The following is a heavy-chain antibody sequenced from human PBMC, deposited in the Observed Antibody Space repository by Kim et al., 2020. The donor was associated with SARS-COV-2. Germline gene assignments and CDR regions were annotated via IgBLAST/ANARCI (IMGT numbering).Heavy chain of an antibody. CDR3: ARSRDGYNRMVDP. CDR2: IDLNGGTT. Sequence: ASVKVSCKASGDMFTNHYMHWVRQAPGQGLDWMGIIDLNGGTTSYAPKFQGRVIMTRDTSTSTVYLELRSLTSGDSAVYYCARSRDGYNRMVDPWGQGTLVTVSS. CDR1: GDMFTNHY. D-gene: IGHD5-12*01. J-gene: IGHJ5*02. V-gene: IGHV1-46*01.